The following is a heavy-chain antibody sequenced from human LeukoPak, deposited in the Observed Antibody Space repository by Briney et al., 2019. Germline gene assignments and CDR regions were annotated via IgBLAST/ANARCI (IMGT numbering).Heavy chain of an antibody. Sequence: SVKVSCTASGGTFSSYAIGWVRQAPGQGLEWMGRIIPIFGIANYAQKFQGRVTITADKSTSTAYMELSSLRSEDTAVYYCARSRRRSIYYYYYGMDVWGQGTTVSVSS. CDR1: GGTFSSYA. D-gene: IGHD1-14*01. V-gene: IGHV1-69*04. CDR2: IIPIFGIA. J-gene: IGHJ6*02. CDR3: ARSRRRSIYYYYYGMDV.